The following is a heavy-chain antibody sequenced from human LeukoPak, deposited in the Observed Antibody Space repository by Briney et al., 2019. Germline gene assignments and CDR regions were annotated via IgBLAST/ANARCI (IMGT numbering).Heavy chain of an antibody. V-gene: IGHV3-23*01. D-gene: IGHD2-21*02. CDR2: ISGSGGST. J-gene: IGHJ4*02. Sequence: GGSLRLSCAASGFTFSSYAMSWVRQAPGKGLEWVSAISGSGGSTYYADSVKGRFTISRDNSKNTLYLQMNSLRDEDTAVYYCAKGAHCGGDCYSYFEYWGQGTLVTVSS. CDR1: GFTFSSYA. CDR3: AKGAHCGGDCYSYFEY.